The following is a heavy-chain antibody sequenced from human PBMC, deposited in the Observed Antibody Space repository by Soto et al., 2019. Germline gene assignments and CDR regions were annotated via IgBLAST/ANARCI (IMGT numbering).Heavy chain of an antibody. CDR1: GFTFDSHW. CDR2: IKTDGYAA. V-gene: IGHV3-74*01. CDR3: VRESGVAAYW. J-gene: IGHJ4*02. Sequence: ESGGVLVQPGGSLRLSCVASGFTFDSHWMHWVRQAPGEGLVWVSRIKTDGYAAAYADSVKGRFTISRDNTKNTVYLQMNSLRAEDTAVYFCVRESGVAAYWWGQGTLVTVSS. D-gene: IGHD6-19*01.